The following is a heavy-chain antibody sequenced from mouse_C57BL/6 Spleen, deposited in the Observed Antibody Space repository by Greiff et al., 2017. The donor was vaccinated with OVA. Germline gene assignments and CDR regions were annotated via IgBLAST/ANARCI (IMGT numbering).Heavy chain of an antibody. CDR3: ALIYYDYPWDV. CDR2: IYPGDGDT. CDR1: GYAFSSSW. Sequence: QVQLQQSGPELVKPGASVKISCTASGYAFSSSWLNWVKQRPGQGLEWIGRIYPGDGDTNYTWKFKGKATLTADKSSITSYMQHSSLTSEDSAVYFCALIYYDYPWDVWGTGTTVTVSS. D-gene: IGHD2-4*01. V-gene: IGHV1-82*01. J-gene: IGHJ1*03.